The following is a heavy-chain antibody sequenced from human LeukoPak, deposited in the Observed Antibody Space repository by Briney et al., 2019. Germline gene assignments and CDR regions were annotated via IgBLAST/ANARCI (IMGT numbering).Heavy chain of an antibody. CDR3: ARGQSSPYYYYGMDV. CDR2: INHSGST. Sequence: PSETLSLTCAVYGGSFSGYYWSWIRQPPGKGLEWIGEINHSGSTNYNPSLKGRVTISVDTSKNQFSLKLSSVTAADTAVYYCARGQSSPYYYYGMDVWGQGTTVTVSS. CDR1: GGSFSGYY. V-gene: IGHV4-34*01. J-gene: IGHJ6*02. D-gene: IGHD6-6*01.